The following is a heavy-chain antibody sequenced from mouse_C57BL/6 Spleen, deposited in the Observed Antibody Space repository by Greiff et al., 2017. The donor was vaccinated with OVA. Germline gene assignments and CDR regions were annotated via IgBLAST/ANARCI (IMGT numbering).Heavy chain of an antibody. CDR3: ARGDYGNYLFDY. V-gene: IGHV1-66*01. Sequence: VQLQQSGPELVKPGASVKISCKASGYSFTSYYIHWVKQRPGQGLEWIGWIYPGSGNTKYNEKFKGKATLTADTSSSTAYMQLSSLTSEDSAVYYCARGDYGNYLFDYWGQGTTLTVSS. CDR2: IYPGSGNT. D-gene: IGHD2-1*01. CDR1: GYSFTSYY. J-gene: IGHJ2*01.